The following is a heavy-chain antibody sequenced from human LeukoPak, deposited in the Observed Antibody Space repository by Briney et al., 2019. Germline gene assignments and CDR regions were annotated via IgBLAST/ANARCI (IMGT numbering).Heavy chain of an antibody. V-gene: IGHV4-61*01. CDR3: ARGRSYGFDFDS. CDR1: GVSINACCYY. CDR2: KYYSGST. J-gene: IGHJ4*02. Sequence: SETLSLTCDVSGVSINACCYYWTWIRQPPGKGLEWIGYKYYSGSTRYNSSLRSRLTISLDSSKNQFSLRLTSVTAADTAVYYCARGRSYGFDFDSWGPGTLVIVSS. D-gene: IGHD5-18*01.